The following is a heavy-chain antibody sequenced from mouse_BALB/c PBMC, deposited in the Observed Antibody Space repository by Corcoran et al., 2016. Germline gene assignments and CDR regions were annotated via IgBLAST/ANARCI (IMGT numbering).Heavy chain of an antibody. V-gene: IGHV1-26*01. Sequence: EVQLQQSGPELVKPGASVKISCKSSGYSFTGYYMHWVKQSHVKSLEWIGRINPYNGDTSYNQNFKDKASLTVDKSSSTAYMELHSLTSEDSAVYYCARSLRSSGLAMDYWGQGTSVTVSS. CDR3: ARSLRSSGLAMDY. J-gene: IGHJ4*01. CDR1: GYSFTGYY. CDR2: INPYNGDT. D-gene: IGHD3-1*01.